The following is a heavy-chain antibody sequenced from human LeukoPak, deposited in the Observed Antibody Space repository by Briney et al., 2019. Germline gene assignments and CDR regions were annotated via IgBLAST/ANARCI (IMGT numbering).Heavy chain of an antibody. Sequence: ASMKVSCKASGYTFTGYHIHWVRQAPGQGLEWMGRINPYSGDTNFAQKFQGRVTMTRDTSITTAYMDLSSLTPDDTAVYFCARDQGSLTRSWYTGYWGQGTQVTVSS. D-gene: IGHD6-13*01. V-gene: IGHV1-2*06. CDR2: INPYSGDT. CDR1: GYTFTGYH. J-gene: IGHJ4*02. CDR3: ARDQGSLTRSWYTGY.